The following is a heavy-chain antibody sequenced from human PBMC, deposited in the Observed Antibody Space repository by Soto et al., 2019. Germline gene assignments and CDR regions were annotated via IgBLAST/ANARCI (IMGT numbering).Heavy chain of an antibody. CDR3: ARDWVSRSLDI. Sequence: GGTLSLSCAAYGFSLSSYSMNWVRQAPGKGLEWVSSISSSSSYIYYTDSVKGRFTIAKDNAKNSLYLQMNSLRAEDTAVYYCARDWVSRSLDIWGQGTMVTVSS. D-gene: IGHD2-8*01. V-gene: IGHV3-21*01. CDR1: GFSLSSYS. J-gene: IGHJ3*02. CDR2: ISSSSSYI.